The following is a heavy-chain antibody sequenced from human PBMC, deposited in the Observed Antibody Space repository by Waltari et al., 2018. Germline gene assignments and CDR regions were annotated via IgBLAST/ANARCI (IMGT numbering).Heavy chain of an antibody. CDR2: IGTAGYT. CDR3: ARVSNYESRYFDL. Sequence: EVQLVESGGGLVQPGGSLRLSCAASGFTFSSYDMHWVRQATGKGLEWVSAIGTAGYTYYPGSVKGRFTISRENANNSLYLQMNSLRAGDTAVYYCARVSNYESRYFDLWGRCTLVTVSS. CDR1: GFTFSSYD. J-gene: IGHJ2*01. V-gene: IGHV3-13*01. D-gene: IGHD4-4*01.